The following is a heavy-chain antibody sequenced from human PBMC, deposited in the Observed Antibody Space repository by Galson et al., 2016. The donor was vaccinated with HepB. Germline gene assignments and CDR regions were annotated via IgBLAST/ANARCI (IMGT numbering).Heavy chain of an antibody. CDR1: GYTLTNFF. Sequence: SVKVSCKASGYTLTNFFIHWVRQAPGPGLEWMGVINPSGGGTRYAQKFQGRVTMTSDTSTSTVYMELSSLRSEDTAIYYCARIQGVGAIALLDYWGQGTLVTVSS. D-gene: IGHD1-26*01. V-gene: IGHV1-46*01. CDR2: INPSGGGT. CDR3: ARIQGVGAIALLDY. J-gene: IGHJ4*02.